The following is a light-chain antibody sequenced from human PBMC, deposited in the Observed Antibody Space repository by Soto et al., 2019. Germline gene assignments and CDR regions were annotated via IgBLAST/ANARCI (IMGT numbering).Light chain of an antibody. CDR1: GSDVGGYNY. CDR2: DVS. V-gene: IGLV2-8*01. Sequence: LTQPPSRSGSPGQSVTISCTGTGSDVGGYNYVSWYQQHPGKAPKLMIYDVSKRPSGVPDRFSGSKSGNTASLTVSGLQAEDELDYYCSSYAGNHIVFGTGTKVTVL. J-gene: IGLJ1*01. CDR3: SSYAGNHIV.